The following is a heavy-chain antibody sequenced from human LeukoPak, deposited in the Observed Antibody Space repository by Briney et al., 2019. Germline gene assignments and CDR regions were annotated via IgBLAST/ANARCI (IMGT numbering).Heavy chain of an antibody. V-gene: IGHV1-46*03. CDR3: ASCLGSTSCYTDPNYYFDY. D-gene: IGHD2-2*02. CDR1: GYTFTHHS. J-gene: IGHJ4*02. Sequence: GAPVEVFFQGSGYTFTHHSIHRVGPAPGQRPEWIGINNPSGGSTSYAQKFQGRVTMTRDTSTSTVYMELSSLRSEDTAVYYCASCLGSTSCYTDPNYYFDYWGQGTLVTVSS. CDR2: NNPSGGST.